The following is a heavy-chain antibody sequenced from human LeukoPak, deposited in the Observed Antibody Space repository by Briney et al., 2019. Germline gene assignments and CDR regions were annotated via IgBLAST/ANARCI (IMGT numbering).Heavy chain of an antibody. CDR3: AKDLMVRGNRHFDY. CDR1: GFTFSSYG. V-gene: IGHV3-23*01. Sequence: GGTLRLSCAASGFTFSSYGMSWVRQAPGKGLEWVSAISGSGGSTYYADSVKGRFTISRDNSKNTLYLQMNSLRAEDTAVYYCAKDLMVRGNRHFDYWGQGTLVTVSS. D-gene: IGHD3-10*01. CDR2: ISGSGGST. J-gene: IGHJ4*02.